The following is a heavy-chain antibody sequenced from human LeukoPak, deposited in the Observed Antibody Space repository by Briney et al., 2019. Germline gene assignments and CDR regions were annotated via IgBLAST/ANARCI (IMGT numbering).Heavy chain of an antibody. CDR1: GFIFSSYW. V-gene: IGHV3-74*01. J-gene: IGHJ1*01. D-gene: IGHD3-22*01. CDR2: INGDGSST. CDR3: AKGMIVSSQKQYFLH. Sequence: PGGSLRLSCAASGFIFSSYWMHWVRQAPGKGLVWVSRINGDGSSTSYADSVKGRFTISRDNAKNTLYPQMNSLTAEDTAVYYCAKGMIVSSQKQYFLHWGQGTLLTVSS.